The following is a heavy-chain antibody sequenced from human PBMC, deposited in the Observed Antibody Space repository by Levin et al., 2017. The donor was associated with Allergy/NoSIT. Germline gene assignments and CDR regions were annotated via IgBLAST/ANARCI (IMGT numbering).Heavy chain of an antibody. CDR3: VRTYSDSSPFNQPFDL. J-gene: IGHJ2*01. CDR1: GFTFSDRY. Sequence: GGSLRLSCVTSGFTFSDRYMDWVRQAPGKGLEWVARSKHKAESYASEYAASVTGRFTISRDELKNSLFLQMNSLKAEDTAVYFCVRTYSDSSPFNQPFDLWGRGTLVTVSS. CDR2: SKHKAESYAS. V-gene: IGHV3-72*01. D-gene: IGHD3-22*01.